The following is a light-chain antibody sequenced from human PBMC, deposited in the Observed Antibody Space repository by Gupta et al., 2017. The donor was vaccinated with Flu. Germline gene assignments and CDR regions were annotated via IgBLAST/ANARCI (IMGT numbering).Light chain of an antibody. CDR2: KAS. CDR1: QSISSW. J-gene: IGKJ1*01. Sequence: CPSTLSASVGDRVTITCRASQSISSWLAWYQQKPGKAPKLLIYKASSLESGVPSRFSGSGSGTEFTLTISSLQPDDFATYYCQQDNSYWTFGQGTKVEIK. CDR3: QQDNSYWT. V-gene: IGKV1-5*03.